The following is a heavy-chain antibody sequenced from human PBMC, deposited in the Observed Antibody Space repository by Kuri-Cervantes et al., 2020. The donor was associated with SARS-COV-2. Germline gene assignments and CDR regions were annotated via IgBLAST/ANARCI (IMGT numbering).Heavy chain of an antibody. CDR1: GGSFSNFH. D-gene: IGHD6-13*01. J-gene: IGHJ4*02. CDR2: INYSGTT. V-gene: IGHV4-34*01. CDR3: ARDDFSYGSNHFDI. Sequence: SQTLSLTCGVYGGSFSNFHWNWVRQPPGKGLEWIGEINYSGTTNYNPSLKSRVTISVDTSKNQFSLNLTSVTAANTAVYYCARDDFSYGSNHFDIWGQGILVTVSS.